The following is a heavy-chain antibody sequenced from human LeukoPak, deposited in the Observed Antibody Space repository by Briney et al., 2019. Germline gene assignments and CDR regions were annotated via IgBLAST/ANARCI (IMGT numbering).Heavy chain of an antibody. Sequence: GGSLRLSCAASGFTFSSYAMHWVRQAPGKGLEWVAVISYDGSNKYYADSVKGRFTISRGNSKNTLYLQMNSLRAEDTAVYYCAREGLDDADAFDIWGQGTMVTVSS. V-gene: IGHV3-30-3*01. CDR1: GFTFSSYA. CDR2: ISYDGSNK. D-gene: IGHD1-1*01. CDR3: AREGLDDADAFDI. J-gene: IGHJ3*02.